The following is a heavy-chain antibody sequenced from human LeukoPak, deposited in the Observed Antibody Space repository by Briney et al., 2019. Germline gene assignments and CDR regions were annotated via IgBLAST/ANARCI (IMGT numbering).Heavy chain of an antibody. Sequence: SETLSLTCIVSGGSISSYYWSWIRQPPGKGLEWIGYIYYSGSTNYNPSLKSRVTISVDTSKNQFSLKLSSVTAADTAVYYCARSPGAFDIWGQGTMVTVSS. CDR1: GGSISSYY. CDR3: ARSPGAFDI. V-gene: IGHV4-59*01. J-gene: IGHJ3*02. CDR2: IYYSGST.